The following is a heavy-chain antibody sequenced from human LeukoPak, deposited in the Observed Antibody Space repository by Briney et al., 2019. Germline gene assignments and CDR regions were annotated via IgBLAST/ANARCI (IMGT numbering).Heavy chain of an antibody. V-gene: IGHV3-9*01. CDR3: ASLGYMDV. CDR2: ISWNSGNI. D-gene: IGHD5/OR15-5a*01. J-gene: IGHJ6*03. Sequence: GGSLRLSCAVSGFTFDDYAMHWVRQAPGKGLEWVSGISWNSGNIVYADSVKGRFTISRDNAKNSLYLQMNSLRAEDTAVYYCASLGYMDVWGKGTTVTISS. CDR1: GFTFDDYA.